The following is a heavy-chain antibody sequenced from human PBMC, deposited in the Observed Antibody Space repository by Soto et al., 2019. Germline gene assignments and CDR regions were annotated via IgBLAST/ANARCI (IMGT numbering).Heavy chain of an antibody. CDR1: GDNVSTNSAA. Sequence: HLQQSGPGLVKPSQTLSLTCAIYGDNVSTNSAAWNWIRQSPSRGLEWLGRTYYRSRWFSNYAVSVKSRVSIKAATSKNLCSLELNSVTPEDTAVYYCARGPFQEGSGMVWFAPWGQGTPVIVSS. J-gene: IGHJ5*02. CDR3: ARGPFQEGSGMVWFAP. CDR2: TYYRSRWFS. V-gene: IGHV6-1*01. D-gene: IGHD3-10*01.